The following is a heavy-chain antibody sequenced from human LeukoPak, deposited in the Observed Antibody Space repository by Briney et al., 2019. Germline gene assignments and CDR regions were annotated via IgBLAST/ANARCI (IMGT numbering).Heavy chain of an antibody. V-gene: IGHV4-4*07. Sequence: PSETLSLTCTVSGGSISSYYWSWIRQPAGKGLEWIGRIYTSGSTNYNPSLKSRVTMSVDTSKNQFSLKLSSVTAADTAVYYCASLEIVGATGNDAFDIWGQGTMVTVSS. CDR1: GGSISSYY. J-gene: IGHJ3*02. CDR2: IYTSGST. CDR3: ASLEIVGATGNDAFDI. D-gene: IGHD1-26*01.